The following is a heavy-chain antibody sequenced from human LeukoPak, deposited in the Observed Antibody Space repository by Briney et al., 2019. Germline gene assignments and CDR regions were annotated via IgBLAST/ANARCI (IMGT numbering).Heavy chain of an antibody. V-gene: IGHV1-18*01. D-gene: IGHD3-22*01. CDR3: ARTTHYDSSGYQYYYYYYGMDV. Sequence: ASVKVSCKASGYTFTSYGISWVRQAPGQGLEWMGWISAYNGNTNYAQKLQGRVTMTTDTSTSTAYMELRSLRSDDTAVYYCARTTHYDSSGYQYYYYYYGMDVWGRGTTVTVSS. CDR1: GYTFTSYG. CDR2: ISAYNGNT. J-gene: IGHJ6*02.